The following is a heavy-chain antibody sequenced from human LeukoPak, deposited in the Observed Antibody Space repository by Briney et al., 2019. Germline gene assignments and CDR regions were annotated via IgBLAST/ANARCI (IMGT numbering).Heavy chain of an antibody. CDR1: GYTFHNYG. Sequence: ASVKVSCKASGYTFHNYGISWVRQAPGQGLEWMGWINPNSGGTNSAQKFQGRVTMTRDTSISTAYMELSRLTSDDTAVYYCARDSDPTYYFGSGSYHSYWGQGTLVTVSS. CDR3: ARDSDPTYYFGSGSYHSY. D-gene: IGHD3-10*01. V-gene: IGHV1-2*02. CDR2: INPNSGGT. J-gene: IGHJ4*02.